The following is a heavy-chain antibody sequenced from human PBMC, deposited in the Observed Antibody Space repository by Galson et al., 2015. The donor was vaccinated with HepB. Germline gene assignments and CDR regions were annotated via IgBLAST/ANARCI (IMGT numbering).Heavy chain of an antibody. CDR1: GFTFSSYG. CDR2: ISYDGSNK. V-gene: IGHV3-30*18. CDR3: AKGIRYCSSTSCYTETSRHYYGMDV. Sequence: SLRLSCAASGFTFSSYGMHWVRQAPGKGLEWVAVISYDGSNKYYADPVKGRFTISRDNSKNTLYLQMNSLRAEDTAVYYCAKGIRYCSSTSCYTETSRHYYGMDVWGQGTTVTVSS. D-gene: IGHD2-2*02. J-gene: IGHJ6*02.